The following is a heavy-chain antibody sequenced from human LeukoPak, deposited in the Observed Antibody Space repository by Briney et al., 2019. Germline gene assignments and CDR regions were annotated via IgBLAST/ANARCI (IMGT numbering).Heavy chain of an antibody. D-gene: IGHD6-19*01. V-gene: IGHV3-9*01. CDR1: GFTFDDYA. Sequence: PGGSLRLSCAASGFTFDDYAMHWVRQAPGKGLEWVSGISWNSGSIGYADSVKGRFTISRDNAKNSLYLQMNSLRAEDTALYYCAKALGYSSGWGYFDYWGQGTLVTVSS. CDR3: AKALGYSSGWGYFDY. CDR2: ISWNSGSI. J-gene: IGHJ4*02.